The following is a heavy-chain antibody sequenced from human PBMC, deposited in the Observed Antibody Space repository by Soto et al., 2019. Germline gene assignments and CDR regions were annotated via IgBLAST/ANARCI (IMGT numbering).Heavy chain of an antibody. CDR2: IIPILGIA. CDR3: AREDCSGGSCYSGVTNLGY. Sequence: GASVKVSCKASGGTFSSYTISWVRQAPGQGLEWMGRIIPILGIANYAQKFQGRVTITADKSTSTAYMELSSLRSEDTAVYYCAREDCSGGSCYSGVTNLGYWGQGTLVTVS. CDR1: GGTFSSYT. J-gene: IGHJ4*02. V-gene: IGHV1-69*04. D-gene: IGHD2-15*01.